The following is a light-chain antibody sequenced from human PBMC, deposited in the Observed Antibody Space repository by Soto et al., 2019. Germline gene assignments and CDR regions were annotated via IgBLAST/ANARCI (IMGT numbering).Light chain of an antibody. CDR1: QSVANNH. Sequence: EIVLTQSPGTLSLSPGERATLSCRASQSVANNHLAWYQQKPGQAPRLLIYRASTRATDIPDRFSGSGSGTDYTLTISRLEPEDFAVYYCQQYSTSWYTFGQGTNLEI. J-gene: IGKJ2*01. CDR2: RAS. CDR3: QQYSTSWYT. V-gene: IGKV3-20*01.